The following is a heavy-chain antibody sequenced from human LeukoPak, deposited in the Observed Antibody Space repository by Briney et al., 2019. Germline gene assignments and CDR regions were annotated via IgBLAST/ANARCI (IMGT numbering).Heavy chain of an antibody. V-gene: IGHV1-2*02. Sequence: ASVTVSFKASGYTFTVYYMHWVRQAPGQGLEWMGWINPNSGGTNYSQKFQGRVTITRDTSVSTAYMELSRLRSDETAVHYCAGPEGYVWGSYSYSYWGQGTLVTVSS. D-gene: IGHD3-16*01. J-gene: IGHJ4*01. CDR3: AGPEGYVWGSYSYSY. CDR1: GYTFTVYY. CDR2: INPNSGGT.